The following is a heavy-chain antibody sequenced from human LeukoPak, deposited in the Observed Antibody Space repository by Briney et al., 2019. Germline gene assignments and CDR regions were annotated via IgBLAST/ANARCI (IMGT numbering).Heavy chain of an antibody. CDR3: ARVKGSYATDY. V-gene: IGHV3-11*06. CDR1: GFTFSDYY. D-gene: IGHD5-18*01. J-gene: IGHJ4*02. CDR2: ISATGTHT. Sequence: GGSLRLSCAASGFTFSDYYITWIRRAPGKGLEWVSHISATGTHTHYADSVKGRFTISRDSAKNSLYLQMTSLRADDTAVYYCARVKGSYATDYWGQGTLVTVSS.